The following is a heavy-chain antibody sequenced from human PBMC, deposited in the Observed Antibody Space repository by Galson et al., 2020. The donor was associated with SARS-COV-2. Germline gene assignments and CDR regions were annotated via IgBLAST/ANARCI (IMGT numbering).Heavy chain of an antibody. Sequence: GESLKISCQGSGYTFSNYWITWVRQMPGKGLEWLGRIYPSDSYTNYSLSSRGHVTSSADKSVTTSDLQWSSLRASTTALYYCARQIAVTGDNCYRSGVDGSVKGTTVTVAS. CDR1: GYTFSNYW. J-gene: IGHJ6*04. CDR3: ARQIAVTGDNCYRSGVDG. D-gene: IGHD6-19*01. CDR2: IYPSDSYT. V-gene: IGHV5-10-1*01.